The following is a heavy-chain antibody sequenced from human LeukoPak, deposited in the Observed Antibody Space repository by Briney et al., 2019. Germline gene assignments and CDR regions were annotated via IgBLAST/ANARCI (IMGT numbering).Heavy chain of an antibody. CDR1: GFTFDDYG. CDR2: INWNGGST. D-gene: IGHD6-13*01. V-gene: IGHV3-20*04. CDR3: ARTKREGHYGSSPNWFDP. Sequence: GGSLRLSCAASGFTFDDYGMSWVRQAPGKGLEWVSGINWNGGSTGYADSVKGRFTISRDNAKNSLYLQMNSLRAEDTAVYYCARTKREGHYGSSPNWFDPWGQGTLVTVSS. J-gene: IGHJ5*02.